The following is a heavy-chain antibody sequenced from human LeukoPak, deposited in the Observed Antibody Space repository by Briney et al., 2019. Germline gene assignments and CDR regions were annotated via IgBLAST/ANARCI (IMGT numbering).Heavy chain of an antibody. V-gene: IGHV4-59*01. CDR2: IYYSGST. CDR1: GDSISSYY. Sequence: PSETLSLTCTVSGDSISSYYWSWIRQPPGKGLEWIGYIYYSGSTNYNPSLKSRVTISVDTSKNQFSLKLSSVTAADTAVYYCARDYCSSTSCLVRIFDYWGQGTLVTVSS. J-gene: IGHJ4*02. CDR3: ARDYCSSTSCLVRIFDY. D-gene: IGHD2-2*01.